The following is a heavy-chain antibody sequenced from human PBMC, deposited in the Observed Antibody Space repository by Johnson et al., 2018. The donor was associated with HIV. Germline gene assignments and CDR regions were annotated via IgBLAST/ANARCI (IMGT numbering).Heavy chain of an antibody. CDR3: AKGIVVGVRAFDI. CDR2: IRYDGSNK. D-gene: IGHD3-22*01. CDR1: GFTFSSYA. V-gene: IGHV3-33*03. Sequence: QMLLVESGGGVVQPGRSLRLSCAASGFTFSSYAMHWVRQAPGTGLEWVAFIRYDGSNKYYADSVKGRFTISRDNAKNSLYLQMNSLRAEDTAVYYCAKGIVVGVRAFDIWGQGTMVTVSS. J-gene: IGHJ3*02.